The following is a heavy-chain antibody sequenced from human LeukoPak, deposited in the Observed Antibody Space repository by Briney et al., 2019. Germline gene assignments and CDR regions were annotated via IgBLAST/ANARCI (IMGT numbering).Heavy chain of an antibody. D-gene: IGHD6-13*01. CDR1: GFTFSNFW. J-gene: IGHJ4*02. CDR2: IKQDESEK. Sequence: AGGSLRLSCAASGFTFSNFWMTWVRQAPGKGLEWVANIKQDESEKYYVDSLKGRFTISRDNAKKSLYLQMNSLRAEETALYYCAREGYTSKGYFDYWGQGNLVTVSS. V-gene: IGHV3-7*01. CDR3: AREGYTSKGYFDY.